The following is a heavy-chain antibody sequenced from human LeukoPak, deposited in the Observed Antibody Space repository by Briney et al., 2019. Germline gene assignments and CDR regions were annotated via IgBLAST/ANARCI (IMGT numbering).Heavy chain of an antibody. CDR2: ISNGGSI. J-gene: IGHJ4*02. V-gene: IGHV3-64*01. CDR1: GFSISSYA. CDR3: ARHFSYGSGFDY. D-gene: IGHD5-18*01. Sequence: PGGSLRLSCAASGFSISSYALHWVRQAPGKGLQYVSGISNGGSIDYANSVKGRFTISRDNSKNTLYLQMGSLRPEDMAVYYCARHFSYGSGFDYWGQGILVTVSS.